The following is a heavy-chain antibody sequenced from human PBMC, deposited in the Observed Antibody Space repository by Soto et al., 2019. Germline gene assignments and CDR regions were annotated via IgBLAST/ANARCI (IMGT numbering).Heavy chain of an antibody. CDR2: INPNNGGT. CDR3: ARAVPDDGAGDWFDP. CDR1: GYTFTGHY. Sequence: QVQLVQSGTEVKEPGASVRVSCKASGYTFTGHYMNWVRQAPGQGLELMGWINPNNGGTFYVQKFHGRITMTRDTSISAVYMELTRLTSDDTAVYFCARAVPDDGAGDWFDPWGQGTLVTVSS. J-gene: IGHJ5*02. D-gene: IGHD3-10*01. V-gene: IGHV1-2*02.